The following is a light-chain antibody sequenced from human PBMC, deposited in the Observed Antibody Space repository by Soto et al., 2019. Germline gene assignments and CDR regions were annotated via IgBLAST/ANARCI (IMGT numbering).Light chain of an antibody. CDR3: SSYAASNNFYFV. V-gene: IGLV2-8*01. CDR2: EVT. CDR1: SSDVGGYNS. J-gene: IGLJ3*02. Sequence: QSALTQPPSASGSPGQSVTISCTGTSSDVGGYNSVSWYQQYPGRAPKLMIYEVTKRPSGVPDRFSGSKSGNTASLTVSGLQAEDEADYYCSSYAASNNFYFVFGGGTKVTVL.